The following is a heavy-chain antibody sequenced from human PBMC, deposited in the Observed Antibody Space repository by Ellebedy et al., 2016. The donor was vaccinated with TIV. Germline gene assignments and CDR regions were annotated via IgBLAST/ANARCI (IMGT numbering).Heavy chain of an antibody. CDR2: IIISSSYI. J-gene: IGHJ5*02. CDR3: AREPTTVALNWFDP. Sequence: GESLKIPXATSGFPLSSYSMNWVRQAPGKGLEWVSSIIISSSYIYYSDSVKGRFTISRDNAKNSLYLQMNSLRAEDTAVYYCAREPTTVALNWFDPWGQGTLVTVSS. CDR1: GFPLSSYS. V-gene: IGHV3-21*01. D-gene: IGHD4-23*01.